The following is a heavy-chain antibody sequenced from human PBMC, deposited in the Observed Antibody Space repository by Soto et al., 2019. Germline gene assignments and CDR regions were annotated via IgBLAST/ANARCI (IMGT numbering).Heavy chain of an antibody. J-gene: IGHJ4*02. CDR1: GFTFSSYA. CDR2: ISGSGGST. D-gene: IGHD6-13*01. CDR3: AKDRSAAGIWGVDSTLTAGFDY. Sequence: EVRLLESGGGLVQPGGSLRLSCAASGFTFSSYAMSWVRQAPGKGLEWVSAISGSGGSTYYADSVKGRFTISRDNSKNTLYLQMNSLRAEDTAVYYCAKDRSAAGIWGVDSTLTAGFDYWGQGTLVTVSS. V-gene: IGHV3-23*01.